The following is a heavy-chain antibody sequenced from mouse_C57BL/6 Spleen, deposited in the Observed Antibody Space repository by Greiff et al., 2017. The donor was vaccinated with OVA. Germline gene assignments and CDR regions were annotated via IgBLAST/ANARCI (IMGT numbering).Heavy chain of an antibody. CDR1: GYTFTSYW. J-gene: IGHJ2*01. V-gene: IGHV1-69*01. Sequence: VQLQQPGAELVMPGASVKLSCKASGYTFTSYWMHWVKQRPGQGLEWIGEIDPSDSYTNYNQKFKGKSTLTVDKSSSTAYMQLSSLTSEDSAVYYCARGGPCDYWGQGTTLTVSS. CDR2: IDPSDSYT. CDR3: ARGGPCDY.